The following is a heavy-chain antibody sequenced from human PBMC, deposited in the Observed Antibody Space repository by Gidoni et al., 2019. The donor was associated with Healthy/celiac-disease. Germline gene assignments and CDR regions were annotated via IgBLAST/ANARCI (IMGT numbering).Heavy chain of an antibody. CDR1: GGSISSYY. J-gene: IGHJ4*02. D-gene: IGHD2-21*01. CDR2: IYYSVST. Sequence: QVQLQESGPGLVKPSETLSRTCTVSGGSISSYYWSWIRQPPGKGLEWIGYIYYSVSTNYNPSLKSRVTISVDTSKNQFSLKLSSVTAADTAVYYCARSRRVIIDYWGQGTLVTVSS. V-gene: IGHV4-59*01. CDR3: ARSRRVIIDY.